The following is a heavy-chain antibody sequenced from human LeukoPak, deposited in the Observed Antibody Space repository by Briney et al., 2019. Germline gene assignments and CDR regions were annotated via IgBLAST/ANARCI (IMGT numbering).Heavy chain of an antibody. V-gene: IGHV3-11*01. CDR1: GFTFSDYY. J-gene: IGHJ6*02. CDR3: AKVVYSYGNYYYYGMDV. Sequence: GGSLRLSCAASGFTFSDYYMSWIRQAPGKGLEWVSYISSSGSTIYYADSVKGRFTISRDNAKNSLYLQMNSLRAEDTAVYYCAKVVYSYGNYYYYGMDVWGQGTTVTVSS. CDR2: ISSSGSTI. D-gene: IGHD5-18*01.